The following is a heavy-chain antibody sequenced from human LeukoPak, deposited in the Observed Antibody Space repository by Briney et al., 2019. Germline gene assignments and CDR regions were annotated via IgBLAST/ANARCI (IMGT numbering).Heavy chain of an antibody. J-gene: IGHJ6*04. D-gene: IGHD6-19*01. V-gene: IGHV3-30*04. CDR2: ISYDGSNK. CDR3: ARVPVLAGTDYYYGMDV. Sequence: GGSLRLSCAASGFTFSSYAMHWVRQAPGKGLEWVAVISYDGSNKYYADPVKGRFTISRDNSKNTLYLQMNSLRAEDTAVYYCARVPVLAGTDYYYGMDVWGKGTTVTVSS. CDR1: GFTFSSYA.